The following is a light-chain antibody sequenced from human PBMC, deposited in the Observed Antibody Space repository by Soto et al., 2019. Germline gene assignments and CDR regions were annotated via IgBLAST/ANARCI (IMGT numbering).Light chain of an antibody. CDR3: TSYSGSNTPYV. V-gene: IGLV2-8*01. CDR2: EVT. Sequence: QSALTQPPSASGSPGQSVTISCTGTSSDVGGYNYVSWYQHHPSKAPKLMISEVTNRPSGVPDRFSGSKSGNTASLTVSGLHAEDEADYYCTSYSGSNTPYVFGTGTKVTVL. CDR1: SSDVGGYNY. J-gene: IGLJ1*01.